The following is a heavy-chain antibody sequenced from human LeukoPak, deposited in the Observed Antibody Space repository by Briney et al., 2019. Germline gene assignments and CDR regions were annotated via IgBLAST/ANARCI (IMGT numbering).Heavy chain of an antibody. J-gene: IGHJ3*02. Sequence: SETLSLTCTVSGGSISSYYWSWIRQPPGKGLEWIGCIYYSGSTNYNPSLKSRVTISVDTSKNQFSLKLSSVTAADTAVYYCARDPPSGSNAFDIWGQGPMVTVSS. D-gene: IGHD3-22*01. CDR1: GGSISSYY. V-gene: IGHV4-59*01. CDR2: IYYSGST. CDR3: ARDPPSGSNAFDI.